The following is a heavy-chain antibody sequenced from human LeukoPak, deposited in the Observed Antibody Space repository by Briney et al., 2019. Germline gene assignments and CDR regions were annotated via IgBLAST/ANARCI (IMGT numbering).Heavy chain of an antibody. CDR3: ARVLGYYFDY. J-gene: IGHJ4*02. D-gene: IGHD4/OR15-4a*01. CDR2: IYSGGYT. Sequence: GGSLRLSCAASGFTVSSNYMSWVRQAPGKGLEWVSVIYSGGYTYYADSVKGRFTISRDNAKNSLYLQMHSLRAGDTAVYYCARVLGYYFDYWGQGTLVTVSS. V-gene: IGHV3-66*01. CDR1: GFTVSSNY.